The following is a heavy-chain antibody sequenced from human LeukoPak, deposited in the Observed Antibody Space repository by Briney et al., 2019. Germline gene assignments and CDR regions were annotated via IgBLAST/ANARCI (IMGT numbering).Heavy chain of an antibody. Sequence: GGSLRLSCAASGFTFDDYGMNWVRQAPGKGLEWVSGTNWNGGSTGYADSVKGRFTISRDNAKNSLYLQMNSLRAEDTALYYCARAGLGAFDIWGQGTMVTVSS. CDR3: ARAGLGAFDI. V-gene: IGHV3-20*04. CDR1: GFTFDDYG. CDR2: TNWNGGST. J-gene: IGHJ3*02.